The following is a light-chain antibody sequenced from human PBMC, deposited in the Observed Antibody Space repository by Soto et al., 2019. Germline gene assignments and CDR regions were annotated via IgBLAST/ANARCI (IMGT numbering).Light chain of an antibody. CDR1: SSDVGSYNL. Sequence: QSVLTQPASVSGSPGQSIAISCTGTSSDVGSYNLVSWYQQHPGKAPKLMIYEGTKRPSGVSNRFSGSKSGNTASLTISGLQAEDDADYYCCSYAGSTTFYVFGTGTKVTVL. J-gene: IGLJ1*01. CDR2: EGT. V-gene: IGLV2-23*01. CDR3: CSYAGSTTFYV.